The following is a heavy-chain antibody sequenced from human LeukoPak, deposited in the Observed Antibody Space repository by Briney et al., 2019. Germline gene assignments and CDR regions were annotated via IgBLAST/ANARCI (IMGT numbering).Heavy chain of an antibody. D-gene: IGHD5-12*01. CDR3: ARARVATITGYFDY. CDR1: GGSISSYY. Sequence: SETLSLTCTVSGGSISSYYWSWIRQPPGKGLEWIGYIYYSGSTNYNPSLKSRATISVDTSKNQFSLKLSSVTAADTAVYYCARARVATITGYFDYWGQGTLVTVSS. CDR2: IYYSGST. J-gene: IGHJ4*02. V-gene: IGHV4-59*01.